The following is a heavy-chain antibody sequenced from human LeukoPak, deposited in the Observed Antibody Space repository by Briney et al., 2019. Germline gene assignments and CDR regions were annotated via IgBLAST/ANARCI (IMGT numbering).Heavy chain of an antibody. D-gene: IGHD6-13*01. CDR3: ARVPAYSSSWHWGPSYFDY. CDR2: IYHSGST. Sequence: SETLSLTCTVSGGSISSGGYYWSWIRQPPGKGLEWIGYIYHSGSTYYNPSLKSRVTISVDRSKNQFSLKLSSVTAADTAVYYCARVPAYSSSWHWGPSYFDYWGQGTLVTVSS. CDR1: GGSISSGGYY. J-gene: IGHJ4*02. V-gene: IGHV4-30-2*01.